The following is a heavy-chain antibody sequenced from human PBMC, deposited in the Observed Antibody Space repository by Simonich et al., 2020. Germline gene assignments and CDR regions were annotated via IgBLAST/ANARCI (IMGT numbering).Heavy chain of an antibody. CDR3: ARGGLADRRIVYYYYMDV. Sequence: QVQLVQSGAEVKKPGSSVKVSCKASGGTFSSYAISWVRQAPGQGLEWMEGITPHLDRANAAQKYQGRATITADKSTSTAYMELSSLRSEDTAVYYCARGGLADRRIVYYYYMDVWGKGTTVTVSS. V-gene: IGHV1-69*06. CDR1: GGTFSSYA. D-gene: IGHD2-15*01. CDR2: ITPHLDRA. J-gene: IGHJ6*03.